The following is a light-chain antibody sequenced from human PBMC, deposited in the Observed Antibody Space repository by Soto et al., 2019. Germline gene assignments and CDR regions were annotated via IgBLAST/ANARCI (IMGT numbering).Light chain of an antibody. J-gene: IGKJ1*01. CDR1: QSVGSSY. Sequence: EIVLTQSPGTLSLSPGERATLSCRASQSVGSSYLAWYQQKPGQAPRLLIYGASSRATGTPDRFSGSGSGTDFTLTISRLEPEDFAVYYCQQYGNSPWAFGQGTKVDIK. V-gene: IGKV3-20*01. CDR3: QQYGNSPWA. CDR2: GAS.